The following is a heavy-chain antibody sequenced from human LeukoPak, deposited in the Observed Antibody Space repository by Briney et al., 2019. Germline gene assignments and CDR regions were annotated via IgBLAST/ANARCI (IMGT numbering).Heavy chain of an antibody. D-gene: IGHD6-19*01. CDR2: ISYDGSNK. Sequence: GRSLRLSCAASGFTFSSYAMHWVRQAPGKGLEWVAVISYDGSNKYYADSVKGRFTISRDNSKNTLYLQMNSLRAEDTAVYYCATFVLTAVAGTPGAFDIWGQGTMVTVSS. J-gene: IGHJ3*02. CDR3: ATFVLTAVAGTPGAFDI. CDR1: GFTFSSYA. V-gene: IGHV3-30*04.